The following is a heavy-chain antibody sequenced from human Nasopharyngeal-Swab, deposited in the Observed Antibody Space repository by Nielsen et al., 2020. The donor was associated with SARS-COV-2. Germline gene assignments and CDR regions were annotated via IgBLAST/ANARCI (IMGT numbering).Heavy chain of an antibody. D-gene: IGHD3-10*01. CDR1: GYTLTELS. Sequence: ASVKVSCKVSGYTLTELSMHWVRQAPGKGLEWVGGFDPEDGETIYAQKFQGRVTMTEDTSTDTAYMELSSLRSEDTAVYYCATPLGAYYYGSGSYYGFGYWGQGTLVTVSS. V-gene: IGHV1-24*01. CDR3: ATPLGAYYYGSGSYYGFGY. J-gene: IGHJ4*02. CDR2: FDPEDGET.